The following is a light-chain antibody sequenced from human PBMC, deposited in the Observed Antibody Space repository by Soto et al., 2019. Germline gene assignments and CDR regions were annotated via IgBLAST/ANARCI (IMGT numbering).Light chain of an antibody. V-gene: IGKV3-20*01. CDR2: GAS. CDR3: QQYGSSPPIT. J-gene: IGKJ5*01. CDR1: QSVSSN. Sequence: EIVMTQSPATLSVSPGERATFSCRASQSVSSNLAWYQQKPGQAPRLLIYGASSRATGIPDRFSGSGSGTDFTLTISRLEPEDFAVYYCQQYGSSPPITFGQGTRLEI.